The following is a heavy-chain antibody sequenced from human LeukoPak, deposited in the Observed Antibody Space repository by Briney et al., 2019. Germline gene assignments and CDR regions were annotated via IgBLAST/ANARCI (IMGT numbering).Heavy chain of an antibody. CDR1: GYTFTSYG. CDR2: ISGNNGNT. J-gene: IGHJ5*02. D-gene: IGHD2-15*01. V-gene: IGHV1-18*01. Sequence: ASVKVSCKASGYTFTSYGISWVRQAPGQGLEWMGWISGNNGNTNYAQKVQGRVTMTTDTSTSTAYMELRSLRSDDTAVYYCARGPDCSGGSCYHHNWLDPWGQGTLVTVSS. CDR3: ARGPDCSGGSCYHHNWLDP.